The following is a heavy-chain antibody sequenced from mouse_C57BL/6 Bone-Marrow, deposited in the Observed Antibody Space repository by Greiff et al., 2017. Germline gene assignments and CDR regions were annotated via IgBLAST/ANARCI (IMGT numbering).Heavy chain of an antibody. J-gene: IGHJ4*01. V-gene: IGHV1-52*01. CDR2: IDPSDSET. D-gene: IGHD3-2*02. CDR1: GYTFTSYW. CDR3: AITAQATAMDY. Sequence: QVQLKQPGAELVRPGSSVKLSCKASGYTFTSYWMHWVKQRPIQGLEWIGNIDPSDSETHYNQKFKDKATLTVDKSSSTAYMQLSSLTSEDSAVYYCAITAQATAMDYWGQGTSVTVSS.